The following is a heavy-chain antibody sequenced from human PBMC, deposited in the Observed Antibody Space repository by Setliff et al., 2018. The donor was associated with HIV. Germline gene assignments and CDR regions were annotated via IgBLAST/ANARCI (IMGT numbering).Heavy chain of an antibody. V-gene: IGHV4-61*09. CDR2: IYSIENT. CDR3: AREDKYGYSSSWYNY. D-gene: IGHD6-13*01. J-gene: IGHJ4*02. CDR1: GDSISTSRYY. Sequence: SETLSFTCTVSGDSISTSRYYWSWIRQPAGKGLEWIGHIYSIENTNYNPSLKSRVTISVDTSKNQFSLKLRSLTAADTAVYYCAREDKYGYSSSWYNYWGQGALVTVSS.